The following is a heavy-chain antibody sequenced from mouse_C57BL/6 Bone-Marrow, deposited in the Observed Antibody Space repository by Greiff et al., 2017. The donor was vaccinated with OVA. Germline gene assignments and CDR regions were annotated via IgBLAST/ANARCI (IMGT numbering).Heavy chain of an antibody. CDR2: IRSKSNNYAT. CDR3: GRDSSGYYFDD. D-gene: IGHD3-2*02. CDR1: GFSFNTYA. V-gene: IGHV10-1*01. J-gene: IGHJ2*01. Sequence: GGGLVQPKGSLKLSCAASGFSFNTYAMIWVRQAPGKGLEWVARIRSKSNNYATYYADSVKDRFTISRHDSESMLYLQMSNVKTEDTAMDYCGRDSSGYYFDDWGQGTTLTVSS.